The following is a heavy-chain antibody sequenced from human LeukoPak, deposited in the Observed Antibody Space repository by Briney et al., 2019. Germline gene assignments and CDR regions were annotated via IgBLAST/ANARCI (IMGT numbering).Heavy chain of an antibody. CDR1: GYTFTSYG. D-gene: IGHD5-24*01. CDR2: ISAYNGNT. V-gene: IGHV1-18*01. Sequence: ASVKVSCKASGYTFTSYGISWVRQAPGQGLEWMGWISAYNGNTNYAQKLQGRVAMTTDTSTSTAYMELRSLRSDDTAVYYCARARDGYNPFDYWGQGTLVTVSS. J-gene: IGHJ4*02. CDR3: ARARDGYNPFDY.